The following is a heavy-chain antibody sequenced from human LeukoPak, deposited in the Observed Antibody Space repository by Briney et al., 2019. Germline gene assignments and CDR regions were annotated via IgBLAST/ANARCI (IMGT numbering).Heavy chain of an antibody. CDR2: IYTEGTT. Sequence: GGSLRLSCAVSGFTVSSNYFSWVRQAPGKGLEWVSVIYTEGTTYYADSVKGRFTISRDNSKNTVYLQMNSLRVEDTAVYYCASEGDWGQGTLITVSS. CDR1: GFTVSSNY. D-gene: IGHD3-16*01. CDR3: ASEGD. V-gene: IGHV3-66*02. J-gene: IGHJ4*02.